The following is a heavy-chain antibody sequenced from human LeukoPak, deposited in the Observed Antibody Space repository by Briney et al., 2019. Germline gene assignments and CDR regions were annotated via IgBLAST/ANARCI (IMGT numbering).Heavy chain of an antibody. J-gene: IGHJ6*03. CDR2: IKQDGSEE. V-gene: IGHV3-7*01. CDR3: ASRGYSNFYYYMDV. CDR1: GFTFSSNW. Sequence: GGSLRLSCSASGFTFSSNWMSWVRQAPGKGLEWVANIKQDGSEEYYVDSVKGRFTISRDNAKNSLYLQMNSLRAEDTAVYYCASRGYSNFYYYMDVWGKGTTVTVSS. D-gene: IGHD4-23*01.